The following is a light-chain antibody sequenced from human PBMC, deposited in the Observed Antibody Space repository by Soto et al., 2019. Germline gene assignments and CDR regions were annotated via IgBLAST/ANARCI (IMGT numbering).Light chain of an antibody. CDR3: CSYAGSSCLV. J-gene: IGLJ1*01. V-gene: IGLV2-23*01. CDR1: SSDVGSYNL. Sequence: QSALTQPASVSGSPGQSITISCTGTSSDVGSYNLVSWYQQHPGKAPKLMIYEGSKRPSGVSNRFSGSKSGNTASLTISGLQAEDEADYYCCSYAGSSCLVFGTGTKLTVL. CDR2: EGS.